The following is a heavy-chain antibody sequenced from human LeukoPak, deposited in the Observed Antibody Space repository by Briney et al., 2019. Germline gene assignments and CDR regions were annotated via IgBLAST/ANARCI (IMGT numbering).Heavy chain of an antibody. J-gene: IGHJ3*02. CDR3: ARDCSSTSCYGHAFDI. V-gene: IGHV3-21*01. D-gene: IGHD2-2*01. CDR2: ISSSRSYI. Sequence: GGSLRLSCAASGFTFSRYSMNWVRQAPGKGLEGVSSISSSRSYIYYADSVKGRFTISRDNAKNSLYLQMNSLRAEDTAVYYCARDCSSTSCYGHAFDIWGQGTMVTVSS. CDR1: GFTFSRYS.